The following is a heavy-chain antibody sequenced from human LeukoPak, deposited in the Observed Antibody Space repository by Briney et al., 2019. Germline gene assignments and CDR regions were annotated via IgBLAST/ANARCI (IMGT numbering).Heavy chain of an antibody. CDR1: GGSISSGSYY. D-gene: IGHD1-7*01. V-gene: IGHV4-61*02. CDR2: IYTSGST. J-gene: IGHJ4*02. CDR3: ARDGGFGNYVRYFDY. Sequence: SETLSLTCTVSGGSISSGSYYWSWIRQPAGKGLEWIGRIYTSGSTNYNPSLKSRVTISVDTSKNQFSLKLSSVTAADTAVYYCARDGGFGNYVRYFDYWGQGTLVTVSS.